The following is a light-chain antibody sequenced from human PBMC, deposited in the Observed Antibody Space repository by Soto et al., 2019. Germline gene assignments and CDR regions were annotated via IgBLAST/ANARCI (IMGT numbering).Light chain of an antibody. CDR3: QQYDNLPLT. Sequence: DIQMTQSPSSLSASVGDRVTITCQASQGITNYLNWYQQKPGKAPKLLIYDASNLETGVPSRFSGSGSGTDFTFTISSLQPEDIATYYCQQYDNLPLTFGGGTEVEIK. CDR2: DAS. V-gene: IGKV1-33*01. J-gene: IGKJ4*01. CDR1: QGITNY.